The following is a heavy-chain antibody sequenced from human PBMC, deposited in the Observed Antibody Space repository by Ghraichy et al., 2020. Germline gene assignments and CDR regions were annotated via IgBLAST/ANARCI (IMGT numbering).Heavy chain of an antibody. V-gene: IGHV3-74*01. CDR3: ARGSGYSYGPFDY. J-gene: IGHJ4*02. CDR2: INSDGSST. CDR1: GFTFSSYW. D-gene: IGHD5-18*01. Sequence: GESLNISCAASGFTFSSYWMHWVRQAPGKGLVWVSRINSDGSSTSYADSVKGRFTISRDNAKNTLYLQMNSLRAEDTAVYYCARGSGYSYGPFDYWGQGTLVTVSS.